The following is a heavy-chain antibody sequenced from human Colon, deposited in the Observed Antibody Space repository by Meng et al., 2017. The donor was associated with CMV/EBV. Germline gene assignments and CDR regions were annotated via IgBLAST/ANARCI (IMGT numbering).Heavy chain of an antibody. Sequence: GESLKISCEASGFTFSSYAMTWVRQAPGKGLEGVSTITNTGGGTYYADSVKGRFTVSRDNSKNTMYLQMNNLRAEDTAVYYCAKDQVPITGTNDNWFDPWGQGTLVTVSS. D-gene: IGHD1/OR15-1a*01. CDR3: AKDQVPITGTNDNWFDP. CDR1: GFTFSSYA. CDR2: ITNTGGGT. V-gene: IGHV3-23*01. J-gene: IGHJ5*02.